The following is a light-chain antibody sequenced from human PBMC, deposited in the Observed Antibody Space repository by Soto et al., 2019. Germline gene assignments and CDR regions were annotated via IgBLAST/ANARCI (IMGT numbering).Light chain of an antibody. CDR1: QSVSSN. J-gene: IGKJ1*01. CDR2: GAS. Sequence: EIVMTQSPATLSVSPGERATLSCRARQSVSSNLAWYQQKPGQAPRLLIYGASTRATGIPARFIGSGSGTEFTLSISSLQSEDFALYYCQQYNNWPWTFGQGTKVEIK. V-gene: IGKV3-15*01. CDR3: QQYNNWPWT.